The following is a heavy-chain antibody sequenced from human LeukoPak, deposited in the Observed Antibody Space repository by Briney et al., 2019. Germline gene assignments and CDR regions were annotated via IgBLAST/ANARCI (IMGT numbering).Heavy chain of an antibody. CDR2: IYPGDSDT. Sequence: GESLKISCKASGCRFTSYWIGWVRQMPGKGLEWMGIIYPGDSDTRYSPSFQGQVTISADKSISTAYLQWSSLKASDTAMYYCARTLYNYYGSGSYGYYGMDVWGQGTTVTVSS. CDR1: GCRFTSYW. J-gene: IGHJ6*02. V-gene: IGHV5-51*01. D-gene: IGHD3-10*01. CDR3: ARTLYNYYGSGSYGYYGMDV.